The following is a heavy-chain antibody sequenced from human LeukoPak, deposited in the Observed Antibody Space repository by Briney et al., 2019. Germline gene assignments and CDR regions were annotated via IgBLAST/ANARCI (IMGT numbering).Heavy chain of an antibody. CDR3: ARDSIAADPQYYYYMDV. CDR2: INTNTGNP. V-gene: IGHV7-4-1*02. CDR1: GGTFSSYA. Sequence: ASVKVSCKASGGTFSSYAMNWVRQAPGQGLEWMGWINTNTGNPTYAQGFTGRFVFSLDTSVSTAYLQISSLKAEDTAVYYCARDSIAADPQYYYYMDVWGKGTTVTVSS. J-gene: IGHJ6*03. D-gene: IGHD6-13*01.